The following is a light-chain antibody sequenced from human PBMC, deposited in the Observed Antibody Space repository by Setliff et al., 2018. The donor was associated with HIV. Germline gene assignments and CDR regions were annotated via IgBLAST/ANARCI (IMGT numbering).Light chain of an antibody. CDR1: SNDVGGYNY. Sequence: QSALTQPASVSGSPGPSITISCTGSSNDVGGYNYVSWYQQRPGKATKLMISEVSNRPSGVSNRFSGSKSGNTASLTISGLQAEDVADYYCSSYTSGSTRVFGTGTKGTVL. CDR2: EVS. CDR3: SSYTSGSTRV. V-gene: IGLV2-14*01. J-gene: IGLJ1*01.